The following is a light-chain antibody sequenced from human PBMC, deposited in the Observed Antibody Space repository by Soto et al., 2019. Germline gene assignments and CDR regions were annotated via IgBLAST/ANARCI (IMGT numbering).Light chain of an antibody. V-gene: IGKV1-39*01. CDR1: QSISSY. CDR2: AAS. CDR3: QLSYSTPRP. J-gene: IGKJ2*01. Sequence: DIQMTQSPSSLSASVGDRVTITCRASQSISSYLNWYQQKPGKAPKLLVYAASSLQSGVPSRFSGSGSGTDFTLTIISLQPEDFATYYCQLSYSTPRPFGQGTKLDIK.